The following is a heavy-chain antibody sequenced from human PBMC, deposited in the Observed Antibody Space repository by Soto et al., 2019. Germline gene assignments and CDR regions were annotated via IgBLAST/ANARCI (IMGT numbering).Heavy chain of an antibody. J-gene: IGHJ6*03. CDR3: ARIQLELNYYYMAV. Sequence: ASVKVSCKASGYTFTSYGISWVRQAPGQGLEWMGWISAYNGNTNYAQKLQGRVTMTTDTSTSTAYMELRSLRSDDTAVYYCARIQLELNYYYMAVWGKGTTVTVSS. D-gene: IGHD1-1*01. V-gene: IGHV1-18*01. CDR2: ISAYNGNT. CDR1: GYTFTSYG.